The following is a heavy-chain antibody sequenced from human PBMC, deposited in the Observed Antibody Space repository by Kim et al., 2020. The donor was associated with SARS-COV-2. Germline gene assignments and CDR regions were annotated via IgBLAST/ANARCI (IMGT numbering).Heavy chain of an antibody. D-gene: IGHD4-4*01. CDR2: MYYHSGIT. Sequence: SETLSLICTVSGGPISSYYWSWIRQPPGKGLEWIGYMYYHSGITNYNPSLKSRVTLSIDKSKNQFSLKLSSVTAADTAVYYCAGVRSIDKPVNWLDPWG. CDR1: GGPISSYY. CDR3: AGVRSIDKPVNWLDP. V-gene: IGHV4-59*12. J-gene: IGHJ5*02.